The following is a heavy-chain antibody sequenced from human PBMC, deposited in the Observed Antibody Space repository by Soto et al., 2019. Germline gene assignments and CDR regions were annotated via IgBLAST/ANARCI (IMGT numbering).Heavy chain of an antibody. CDR3: SRLTTMVREINDDPFDF. D-gene: IGHD3-10*01. V-gene: IGHV1-3*01. J-gene: IGHJ4*03. CDR1: GYTFTSYA. CDR2: INAGNGNT. Sequence: ASVKVSCKASGYTFTSYAMHWVRQAPGQRLEWMGWINAGNGNTKYSQKFQGRVTITRDTSASTAYMELSSLRSDDTAVYFCSRLTTMVREINDDPFDFWGQGTLVTVSS.